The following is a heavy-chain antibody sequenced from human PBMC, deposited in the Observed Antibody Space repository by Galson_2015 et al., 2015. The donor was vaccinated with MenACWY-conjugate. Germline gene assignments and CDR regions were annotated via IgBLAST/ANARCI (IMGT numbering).Heavy chain of an antibody. D-gene: IGHD2-21*01. CDR1: GDSVSSNNAA. CDR2: TYYRSKWYN. V-gene: IGHV6-1*01. Sequence: CAISGDSVSSNNAAWTWIRQSPSRGLEWLGRTYYRSKWYNDYAFSLKSRITVNPDTSKNQFSLQLNSVTPEDTAVYYCARWGPPHTAYRPSTDQINDAFDVWGQGTMVTVSS. CDR3: ARWGPPHTAYRPSTDQINDAFDV. J-gene: IGHJ3*01.